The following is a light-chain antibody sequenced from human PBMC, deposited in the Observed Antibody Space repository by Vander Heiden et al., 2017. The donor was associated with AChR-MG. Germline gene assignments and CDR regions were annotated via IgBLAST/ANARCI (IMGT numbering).Light chain of an antibody. Sequence: QSVLTQPPSASGTPGQRVTISCSGGSSNIGSNAVNWYQQLPRVAPKLLIYANDQRPSGVPDRFSGSKSGTSASLAISGLQSEDEAYFYCAAWDDSLNGLVFGGGTKLTVL. J-gene: IGLJ2*01. CDR3: AAWDDSLNGLV. CDR1: SSNIGSNA. V-gene: IGLV1-44*01. CDR2: AND.